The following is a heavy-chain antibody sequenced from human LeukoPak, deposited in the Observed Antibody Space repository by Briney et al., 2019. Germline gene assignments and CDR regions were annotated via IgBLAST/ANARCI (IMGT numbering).Heavy chain of an antibody. CDR2: INHSGST. D-gene: IGHD2-2*01. J-gene: IGHJ5*02. V-gene: IGHV4-34*01. Sequence: GSLRLSCAASGFTFSNYWMSWVRQAPGKGLEWIGEINHSGSTNYNPSLKSRVTISVDTSKNQFSLKLSSVTAADTAVYYCARGSISGYCSSTSCRQHRNWFDPWGQGTLVTVSS. CDR3: ARGSISGYCSSTSCRQHRNWFDP. CDR1: GFTFSNYW.